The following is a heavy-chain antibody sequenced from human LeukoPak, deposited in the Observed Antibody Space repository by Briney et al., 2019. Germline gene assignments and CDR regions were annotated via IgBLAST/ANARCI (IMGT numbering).Heavy chain of an antibody. V-gene: IGHV1-18*01. CDR3: ARDYGDYVVFDI. Sequence: ASVKVSCKASGYIFTSYGISWVRQAPGQGLEWMGLISAYNGNKNYAQKLQGRVTITKDTSTSTAYKELRSLRSHDTAVYYCARDYGDYVVFDIWGQGTMVTVSS. CDR1: GYIFTSYG. J-gene: IGHJ3*02. D-gene: IGHD4-17*01. CDR2: ISAYNGNK.